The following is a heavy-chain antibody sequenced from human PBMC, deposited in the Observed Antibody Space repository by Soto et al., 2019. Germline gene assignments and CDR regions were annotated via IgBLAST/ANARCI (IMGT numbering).Heavy chain of an antibody. D-gene: IGHD5-12*01. CDR3: ARDYRSGYEN. J-gene: IGHJ4*02. CDR1: RGSMGDDDYC. CDR2: VYYTGRS. V-gene: IGHV4-30-4*01. Sequence: SVARGSMGDDDYCWSWIRQPPGKGLEWIAYVYYTGRSYYNPSLKSRATISVDTSKNQFSLKVSSVTATDTDVYYCARDYRSGYENRGQVMLFIVSS.